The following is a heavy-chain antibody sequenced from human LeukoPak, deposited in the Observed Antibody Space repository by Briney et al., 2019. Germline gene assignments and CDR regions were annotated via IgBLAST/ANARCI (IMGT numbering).Heavy chain of an antibody. D-gene: IGHD6-19*01. CDR3: ARAAVAGRVLDY. CDR1: GGFLSSYY. Sequence: SETLSLTCTVSGGFLSSYYWSWIRHPAGRGLEWLGRIYTSGSTNYNPSLKSRVTMSVDTSKNQFSLKLSSVTAADPPVDYCARAAVAGRVLDYWGQGTLVTVSS. J-gene: IGHJ4*02. V-gene: IGHV4-4*07. CDR2: IYTSGST.